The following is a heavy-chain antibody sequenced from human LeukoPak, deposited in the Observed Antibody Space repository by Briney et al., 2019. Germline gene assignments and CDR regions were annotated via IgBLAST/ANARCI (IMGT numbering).Heavy chain of an antibody. CDR2: IYSGGST. Sequence: PGGSLRLSCAASGFTVSSNYMSWVRQAPGKGLEWVSVIYSGGSTYYADSVKGRFTISRDNSKNTLYLQMNSLRAEDTAVYYCARISRGLGGYYYYMDVWGKGTTVTVSS. CDR3: ARISRGLGGYYYYMDV. J-gene: IGHJ6*03. CDR1: GFTVSSNY. V-gene: IGHV3-53*01. D-gene: IGHD4-23*01.